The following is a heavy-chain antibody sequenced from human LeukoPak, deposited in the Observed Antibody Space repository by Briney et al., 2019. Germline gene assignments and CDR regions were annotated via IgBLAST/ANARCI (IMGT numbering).Heavy chain of an antibody. CDR1: GGTFSSYA. CDR3: ARYYYDSSGYSNWFDP. J-gene: IGHJ5*02. Sequence: ASVKVSCKPSGGTFSSYAISWVRQAPGQGLEWMGWINPNSGGTNYAQKFQGRVTMTRDTSISTAYMELSRLRSDDTAVYYCARYYYDSSGYSNWFDPWGQGTLVTVSS. V-gene: IGHV1-2*02. D-gene: IGHD3-22*01. CDR2: INPNSGGT.